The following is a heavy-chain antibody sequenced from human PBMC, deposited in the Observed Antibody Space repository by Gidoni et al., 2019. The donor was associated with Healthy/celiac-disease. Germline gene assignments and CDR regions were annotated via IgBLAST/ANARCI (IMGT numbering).Heavy chain of an antibody. CDR1: GYSFTSYW. D-gene: IGHD2-2*02. Sequence: EVQLVQSGAEVKKPGESLTISCKGSGYSFTSYWIGWVRQMPGKGLEWMGIIYPGDSDTRYSPSFQGQVTISADKSISTAYLQWSSLKASDTAMYYCARQEGYCSSTSCYSYYYYGMDVWGQGTTVTVSS. CDR3: ARQEGYCSSTSCYSYYYYGMDV. J-gene: IGHJ6*02. CDR2: IYPGDSDT. V-gene: IGHV5-51*01.